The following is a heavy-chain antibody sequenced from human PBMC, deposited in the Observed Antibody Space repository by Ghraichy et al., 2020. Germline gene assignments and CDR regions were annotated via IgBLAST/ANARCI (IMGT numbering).Heavy chain of an antibody. D-gene: IGHD2-21*02. Sequence: GGSLRLSCAASGFTFSTYAMSWVRQSPGKGLEWVSAISGGGGRTYYADSVKGRFTIFRDNSKNTLYLQMNSLRAEDTAIYYCAKACGADCYYYFDYWGQGTLVTVSP. CDR2: ISGGGGRT. CDR1: GFTFSTYA. CDR3: AKACGADCYYYFDY. V-gene: IGHV3-23*01. J-gene: IGHJ4*02.